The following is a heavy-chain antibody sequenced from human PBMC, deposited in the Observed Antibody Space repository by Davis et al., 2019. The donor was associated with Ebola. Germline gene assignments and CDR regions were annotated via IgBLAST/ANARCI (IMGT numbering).Heavy chain of an antibody. CDR1: GFTVSSNY. CDR3: ARLVYSSGWTEAFDY. D-gene: IGHD6-19*01. V-gene: IGHV3-66*02. CDR2: IYSGGST. J-gene: IGHJ4*02. Sequence: GESLKISCAASGFTVSSNYMSWVRQAPGKGLEWVSVIYSGGSTYYADSVKGRFTISRDNSKNTLYLQMNSLRAEDTAVYYCARLVYSSGWTEAFDYWGQGTLVTVSS.